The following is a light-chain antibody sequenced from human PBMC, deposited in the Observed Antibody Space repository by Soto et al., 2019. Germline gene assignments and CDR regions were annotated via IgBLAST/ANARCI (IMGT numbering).Light chain of an antibody. CDR2: NVY. CDR1: SSDIGIYNF. CDR3: NSYTSASTYV. J-gene: IGLJ1*01. V-gene: IGLV2-14*03. Sequence: QSVLTQPASVSGSPGQSITIFCTGTSSDIGIYNFVSWYQQHPGKAPKLMIYNVYSRPSGVSSRFSGSKSGNTASLTISWLQAXDEADYYCNSYTSASTYVFGTGTKLTVL.